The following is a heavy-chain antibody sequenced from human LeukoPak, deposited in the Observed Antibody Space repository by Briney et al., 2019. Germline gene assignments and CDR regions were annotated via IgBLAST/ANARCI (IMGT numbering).Heavy chain of an antibody. J-gene: IGHJ6*02. CDR3: ARGWVRGIMDPYYYYAMDV. Sequence: GGSLRLSCAASGFTFSDYYMSWIRQAPGKGLEWVSYISNSGSTIYYADSVKGRFTISRDNAKNSLYLQMDSLRGEDTAVFYCARGWVRGIMDPYYYYAMDVWGQGTTVTVSS. CDR1: GFTFSDYY. CDR2: ISNSGSTI. V-gene: IGHV3-11*01. D-gene: IGHD3-10*01.